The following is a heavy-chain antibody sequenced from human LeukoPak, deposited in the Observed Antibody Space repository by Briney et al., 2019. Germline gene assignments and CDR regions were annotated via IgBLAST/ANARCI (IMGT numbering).Heavy chain of an antibody. CDR3: ARGDYDFWSGYHTDNWFDP. V-gene: IGHV4-59*12. J-gene: IGHJ5*02. D-gene: IGHD3-3*01. CDR2: IYHSGST. Sequence: SETLSLTCTVSGGSISSYYWSWIRQPPGKGLEWIGYIYHSGSTNYNPSLKSRVTISVDTSKNQFSLQLNSVTPEDTAVYYCARGDYDFWSGYHTDNWFDPWGQGTLVTVSS. CDR1: GGSISSYY.